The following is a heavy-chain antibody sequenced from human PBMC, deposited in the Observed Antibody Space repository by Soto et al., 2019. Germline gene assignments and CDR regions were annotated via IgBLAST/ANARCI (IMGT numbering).Heavy chain of an antibody. D-gene: IGHD6-19*01. Sequence: PGGSLRLSCAASGLTLSSYAMSWVRQAPGKGLEWVSAISGSGGSTYYADSVKGRFTISRDNSKNTLYLQMNSLRAEDTAVYYCAKETHSSGWTIYYYYGMDVWGQGTTVTVSS. J-gene: IGHJ6*02. V-gene: IGHV3-23*01. CDR2: ISGSGGST. CDR1: GLTLSSYA. CDR3: AKETHSSGWTIYYYYGMDV.